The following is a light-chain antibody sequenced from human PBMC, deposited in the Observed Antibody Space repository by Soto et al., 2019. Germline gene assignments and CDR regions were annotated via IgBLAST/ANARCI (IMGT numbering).Light chain of an antibody. CDR2: EGS. J-gene: IGLJ2*01. CDR3: SSYARSNVLVV. Sequence: QSALTQPGSVSGSPGQSITISCSGTSSDIGSYNLVSWYQQHPGKAPKVIIFEGSRLPSGVSSRFSGSKSGNTASLTISGLRPEDEADYYCSSYARSNVLVVFGGGTKVTVL. V-gene: IGLV2-23*01. CDR1: SSDIGSYNL.